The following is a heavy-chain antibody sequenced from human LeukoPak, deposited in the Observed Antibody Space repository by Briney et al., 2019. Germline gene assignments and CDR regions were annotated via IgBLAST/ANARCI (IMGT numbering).Heavy chain of an antibody. J-gene: IGHJ6*04. CDR1: GFTFSSYW. V-gene: IGHV3-74*01. CDR2: INSDGSST. D-gene: IGHD3-3*01. Sequence: GGSLRLSCAASGFTFSSYWMHWVRHAPGKGLVWVSRINSDGSSTSYADSVKGRFTISRDNAKNTLYLQMNSLRAEDTAVYYCARGFWSAVPMDVWGKGTTVTVSS. CDR3: ARGFWSAVPMDV.